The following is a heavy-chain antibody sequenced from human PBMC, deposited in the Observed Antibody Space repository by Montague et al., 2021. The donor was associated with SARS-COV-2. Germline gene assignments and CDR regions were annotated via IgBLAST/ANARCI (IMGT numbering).Heavy chain of an antibody. V-gene: IGHV4-4*02. J-gene: IGHJ5*02. CDR3: VNENWNNGQGFDP. D-gene: IGHD1/OR15-1a*01. Sequence: SETLSLTCVVSGDSISTDNWWTWVRLPPGKGLEWVGEIYHTGSTKYKPSLKSRVTISLDTSKNQFSLKLSSVTAADTTVYFCVNENWNNGQGFDPWGQGTLVTVSS. CDR1: GDSISTDNW. CDR2: IYHTGST.